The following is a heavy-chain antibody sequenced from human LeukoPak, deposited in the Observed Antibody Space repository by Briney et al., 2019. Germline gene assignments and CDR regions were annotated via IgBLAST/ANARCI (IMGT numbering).Heavy chain of an antibody. J-gene: IGHJ3*02. V-gene: IGHV3-30*03. D-gene: IGHD3-10*01. CDR2: ISYDGSNK. CDR3: AIPPGAFDI. Sequence: GGSLRLSCAASGFTSSSYGMHWVRQAPGKGLEWVAVISYDGSNKYYADSVKGRFTISRDNSKNTLYLQMNSLRAEDTAVYYCAIPPGAFDIWGQGTMVTVSS. CDR1: GFTSSSYG.